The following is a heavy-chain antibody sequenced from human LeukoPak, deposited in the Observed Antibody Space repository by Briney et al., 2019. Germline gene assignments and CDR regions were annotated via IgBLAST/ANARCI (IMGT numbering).Heavy chain of an antibody. V-gene: IGHV3-30*04. CDR2: ISYDGSNK. Sequence: GGSLRLSCAASGFTFSSYAMHWVRQAPGKGLEGVAVISYDGSNKYYADSVKGRFTISRDNSKNTLYLQMNSLRAEDTAVYYCARGSDIVVVVAATGYYFDYWGQGTLVTVSS. CDR1: GFTFSSYA. J-gene: IGHJ4*02. CDR3: ARGSDIVVVVAATGYYFDY. D-gene: IGHD2-15*01.